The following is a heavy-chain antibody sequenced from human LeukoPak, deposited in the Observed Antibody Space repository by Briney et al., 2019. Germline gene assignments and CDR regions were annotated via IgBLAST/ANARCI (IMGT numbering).Heavy chain of an antibody. D-gene: IGHD3-16*02. CDR1: GFTFSSYG. V-gene: IGHV3-30*02. Sequence: QAGGSLRLSCAASGFTFSSYGMHWVRQAPGKGLEWVAFIRYDGSNKYYADSVKGRFTISRDNSKNTLYLQMNSLRAEDTAVYYCAKDLQYYDYVWGSYRFDYWGQGTLVTVSS. CDR2: IRYDGSNK. CDR3: AKDLQYYDYVWGSYRFDY. J-gene: IGHJ4*02.